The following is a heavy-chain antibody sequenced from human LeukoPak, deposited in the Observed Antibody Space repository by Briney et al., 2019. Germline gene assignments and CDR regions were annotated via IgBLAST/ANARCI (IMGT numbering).Heavy chain of an antibody. CDR1: GFTFSSYE. J-gene: IGHJ5*02. V-gene: IGHV3-48*03. CDR2: ISSSGSTI. CDR3: ARDGYYGSGSIWMDWFDP. Sequence: GGSLRLSCAASGFTFSSYEMNWVRQAPGKGLEWVSYISSSGSTIYYADSVKGRFTISRDNAKNSLYLQMNSLRAEDTAVYYCARDGYYGSGSIWMDWFDPWGQGTLVTVSS. D-gene: IGHD3-10*01.